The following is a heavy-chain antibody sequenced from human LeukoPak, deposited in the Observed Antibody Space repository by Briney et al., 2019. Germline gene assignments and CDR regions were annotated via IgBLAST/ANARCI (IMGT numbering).Heavy chain of an antibody. J-gene: IGHJ4*02. Sequence: GESLKISCKGSGYSLTSYWIGWVRQMPGKGLEWMGIIYPGDSDTRYSPSFQGQVTISADKSISTAYLQWSSLKASDTAMYYCARHGAVAGFLVDYWGQGTLVTVSS. V-gene: IGHV5-51*01. CDR3: ARHGAVAGFLVDY. CDR2: IYPGDSDT. D-gene: IGHD6-19*01. CDR1: GYSLTSYW.